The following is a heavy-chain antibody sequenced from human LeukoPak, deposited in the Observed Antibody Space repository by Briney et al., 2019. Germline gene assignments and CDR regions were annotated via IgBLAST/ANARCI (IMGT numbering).Heavy chain of an antibody. D-gene: IGHD2-15*01. V-gene: IGHV3-7*01. J-gene: IGHJ4*02. Sequence: GGSLRLSCAASGFTFSSYGMQWVRQAPGKGLEWVANIKQDGSEKYYVDSVKGRFTISRDNAKNSLYLQMNSLRAEDTAVYYCARLRSGRFGDYWGQGTLVTVSS. CDR2: IKQDGSEK. CDR3: ARLRSGRFGDY. CDR1: GFTFSSYG.